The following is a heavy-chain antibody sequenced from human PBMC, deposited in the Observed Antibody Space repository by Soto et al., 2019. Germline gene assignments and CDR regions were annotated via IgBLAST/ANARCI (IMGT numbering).Heavy chain of an antibody. CDR2: INHSGST. CDR3: ARGRRYYDSSGYYYINWFDP. Sequence: PSETLSLTCAVYGGSFSGYCWSWIRQPPGKGLEWIGEINHSGSTNYNPSLKSRVTISVDTSKNQFSLKLSSVTAADTAVYYCARGRRYYDSSGYYYINWFDPWGQGTLVTVSS. J-gene: IGHJ5*02. CDR1: GGSFSGYC. V-gene: IGHV4-34*01. D-gene: IGHD3-22*01.